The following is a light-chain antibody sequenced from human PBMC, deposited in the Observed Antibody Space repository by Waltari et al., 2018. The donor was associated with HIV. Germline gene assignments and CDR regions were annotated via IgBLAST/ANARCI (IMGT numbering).Light chain of an antibody. CDR3: CSYAGSYTR. J-gene: IGLJ2*01. V-gene: IGLV2-11*01. CDR1: SSDVGGYNY. Sequence: QSALTQPRSVSGSPGQSVTFSCTVTSSDVGGYNYVSWYQQHPGKAPKLMIYDVSKRPSGVPDRFSGSKSGNTASLTISGLQAEDEADYYCCSYAGSYTRFGGGTKLTVL. CDR2: DVS.